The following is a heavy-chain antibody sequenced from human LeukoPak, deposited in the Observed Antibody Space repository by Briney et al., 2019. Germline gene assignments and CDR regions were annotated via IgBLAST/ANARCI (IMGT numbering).Heavy chain of an antibody. D-gene: IGHD3-3*01. CDR1: GYTFTGYY. V-gene: IGHV1-8*03. Sequence: GASVKVSCKASGYTFTGYYMHWVRQAPGQGLEWMGWMNPNSGNTGYAQKFQGRVTITRNTSISTAYMELSSLRSEDTAVYYCARGLEETYYDFWSGYLGVTYYYYMDVWGKGTTVTVSS. J-gene: IGHJ6*03. CDR2: MNPNSGNT. CDR3: ARGLEETYYDFWSGYLGVTYYYYMDV.